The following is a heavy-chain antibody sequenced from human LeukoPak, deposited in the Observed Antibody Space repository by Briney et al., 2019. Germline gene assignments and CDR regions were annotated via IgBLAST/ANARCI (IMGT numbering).Heavy chain of an antibody. J-gene: IGHJ6*03. V-gene: IGHV3-13*01. D-gene: IGHD3-10*01. CDR2: IGTAGDT. CDR3: ARAVRGVMNHYYYYYMDV. Sequence: GGSLRLSCAASGFTFSSYDMHWVRQATGKGLEWVSAIGTAGDTYYPGSVKGRFTISRENAKNSLYLQMNSLRAGDTAVYYCARAVRGVMNHYYYYYMDVWGKGTTVTISS. CDR1: GFTFSSYD.